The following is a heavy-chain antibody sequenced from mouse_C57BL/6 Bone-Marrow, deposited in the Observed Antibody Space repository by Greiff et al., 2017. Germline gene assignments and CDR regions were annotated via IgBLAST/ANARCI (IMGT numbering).Heavy chain of an antibody. CDR1: GFTFSDYG. D-gene: IGHD3-2*02. Sequence: VMLVESGGGLVQPGGSLKLSCAASGFTFSDYGMAWVRQAPRKGPEWVAFISNLAYSIYYADTVTGRFTISRENAKNTLYLEMSSLRSEDTAMYYCARRGQLRPLYYAMDYWGQGTSVTVSS. CDR3: ARRGQLRPLYYAMDY. V-gene: IGHV5-15*01. CDR2: ISNLAYSI. J-gene: IGHJ4*01.